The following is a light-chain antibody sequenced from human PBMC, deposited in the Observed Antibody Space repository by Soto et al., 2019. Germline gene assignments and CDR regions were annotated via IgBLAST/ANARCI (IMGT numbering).Light chain of an antibody. Sequence: DIPMTQSPSTLSASVGDRVTITCRASQSVSSWLAWYQQKPGKAPKLLIYKASTLESGVPSRFSGSGSGTEFSLTISSLQPDDFATYYCQQYSRYHTFGQGTKREI. J-gene: IGKJ2*01. CDR3: QQYSRYHT. V-gene: IGKV1-5*03. CDR2: KAS. CDR1: QSVSSW.